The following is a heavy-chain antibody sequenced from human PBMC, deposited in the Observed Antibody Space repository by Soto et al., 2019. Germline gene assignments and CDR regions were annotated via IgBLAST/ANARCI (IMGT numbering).Heavy chain of an antibody. Sequence: QVQLQESGPGLVKPSQTLSLTCTVSGGSISSVGYYWSWIRQHPGKGLEWIGYIYYSGSTYYNPSLKSRFTISVDTSKTQFSLKLSSVTAADTAVYYCARWTGTTGPFDYWGQGTLVTVSS. J-gene: IGHJ4*02. D-gene: IGHD1-7*01. CDR3: ARWTGTTGPFDY. V-gene: IGHV4-31*03. CDR1: GGSISSVGYY. CDR2: IYYSGST.